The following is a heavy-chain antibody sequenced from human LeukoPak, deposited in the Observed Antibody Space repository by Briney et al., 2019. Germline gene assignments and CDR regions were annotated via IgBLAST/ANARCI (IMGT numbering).Heavy chain of an antibody. CDR1: GYTFTGYY. D-gene: IGHD3-10*01. J-gene: IGHJ4*02. CDR2: INPNSGGT. Sequence: GASVTVSCKASGYTFTGYYMHWVRQAPGQGLEWMGRINPNSGGTNYAQKFQGRVTMTRDTSISTAYMELSRLRSDDTAVYYCARDRWFGEFESEFDYWGQGTLVTVSS. V-gene: IGHV1-2*06. CDR3: ARDRWFGEFESEFDY.